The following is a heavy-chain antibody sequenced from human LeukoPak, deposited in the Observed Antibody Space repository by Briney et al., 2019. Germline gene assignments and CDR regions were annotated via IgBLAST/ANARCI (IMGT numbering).Heavy chain of an antibody. J-gene: IGHJ4*02. Sequence: GGSLRLSCAASGFTFDDYGMSWVRQAPGKGLEWVSGINWNGGSAGYADSVKGRFTISRDNANNSLYLQMNSLRAEDTALYYCARGGHDCSSTSCYPYYWGQGTLVTVSS. CDR3: ARGGHDCSSTSCYPYY. V-gene: IGHV3-20*04. CDR1: GFTFDDYG. D-gene: IGHD2-2*01. CDR2: INWNGGSA.